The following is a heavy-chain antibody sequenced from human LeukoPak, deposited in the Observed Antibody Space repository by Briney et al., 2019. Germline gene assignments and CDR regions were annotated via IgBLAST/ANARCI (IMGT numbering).Heavy chain of an antibody. V-gene: IGHV4-59*08. Sequence: EWIGYIYYSGSTNYNPSLKSRVTISVDTSKNQFSLKLSSVTAADTAVYYCARAVAGPYFDYWGQGTLVTVSS. J-gene: IGHJ4*02. D-gene: IGHD6-19*01. CDR2: IYYSGST. CDR3: ARAVAGPYFDY.